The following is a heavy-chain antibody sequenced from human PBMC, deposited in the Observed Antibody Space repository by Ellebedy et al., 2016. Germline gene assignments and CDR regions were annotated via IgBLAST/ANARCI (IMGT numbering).Heavy chain of an antibody. CDR3: RQGHYFDQ. Sequence: GESLKISXAASGFMFRSFFMSWVRQAPGKGLEWVATISGAGGDSYFADSVKGRFTISRDNSKNTLYLQMNNLRVDDTALYYCRQGHYFDQWGQGALVTVSS. J-gene: IGHJ4*02. CDR1: GFMFRSFF. CDR2: ISGAGGDS. V-gene: IGHV3-23*01.